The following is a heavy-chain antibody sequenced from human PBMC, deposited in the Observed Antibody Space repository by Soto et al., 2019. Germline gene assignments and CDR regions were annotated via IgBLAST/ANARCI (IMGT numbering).Heavy chain of an antibody. V-gene: IGHV4-31*03. CDR1: GGSISSGGYY. D-gene: IGHD3-22*01. J-gene: IGHJ4*02. CDR2: IYYSGST. Sequence: TLSLTCTVSGGSISSGGYYWSWIRQHPGKGLEWIGYIYYSGSTYYNPSLKSRVTISVDTSKNQFSLKLSSVTAADTAVYYCATGDSSGYYYVRYFDYWGQGTLVTVSS. CDR3: ATGDSSGYYYVRYFDY.